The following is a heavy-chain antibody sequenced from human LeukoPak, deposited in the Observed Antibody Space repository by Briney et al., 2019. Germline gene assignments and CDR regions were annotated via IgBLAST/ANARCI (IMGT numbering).Heavy chain of an antibody. CDR3: ARVSYEGVYYFDY. CDR1: GYSISSGYY. V-gene: IGHV4-38-2*02. Sequence: SETLSLTCTVSGYSISSGYYWGWIRQPPGKGLEWIGSIYHSGSTYYNPSLKSRVTISVDTSKNQFSLKLSSVTAADTAVYYCARVSYEGVYYFDYWGQGTLVTVSS. D-gene: IGHD2-8*01. CDR2: IYHSGST. J-gene: IGHJ4*02.